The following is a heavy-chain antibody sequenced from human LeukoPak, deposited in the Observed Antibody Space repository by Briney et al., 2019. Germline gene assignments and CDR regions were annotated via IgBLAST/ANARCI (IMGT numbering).Heavy chain of an antibody. Sequence: SVKVSCKASGGTFSSYAISWVRQAPGQGLEWMGRIIPILGIANYAQKLQGRVTITADKSTSTAYMELSSLRSEDTAVYYCARATYYYDSSGYYQDYWGQGTLVTVSS. D-gene: IGHD3-22*01. V-gene: IGHV1-69*04. CDR2: IIPILGIA. J-gene: IGHJ4*02. CDR3: ARATYYYDSSGYYQDY. CDR1: GGTFSSYA.